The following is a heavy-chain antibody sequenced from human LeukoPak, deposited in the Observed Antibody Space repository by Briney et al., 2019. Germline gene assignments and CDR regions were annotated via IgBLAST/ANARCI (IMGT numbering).Heavy chain of an antibody. V-gene: IGHV4-59*01. D-gene: IGHD6-6*01. CDR2: IYYSGST. CDR1: GGSISSYY. J-gene: IGHJ3*02. CDR3: AGTVPNAFGI. Sequence: SETLSLTCTVSGGSISSYYWSWIRQPPGKGLEWIGYIYYSGSTNYNPSLKSRVTISVDTSKNQFSLKLSSVTAADTAVYYCAGTVPNAFGIWGQGTMVTVSS.